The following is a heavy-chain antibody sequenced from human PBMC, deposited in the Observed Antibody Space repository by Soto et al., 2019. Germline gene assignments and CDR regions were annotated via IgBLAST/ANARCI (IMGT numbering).Heavy chain of an antibody. J-gene: IGHJ6*02. CDR2: IIPRSGTS. V-gene: IGHV1-69*05. CDR1: ADTLSTYI. D-gene: IGHD1-26*01. Sequence: ASVQVSCKASADTLSTYIITCVRQAPGQGLEWMGGIIPRSGTSKYSQKFQGRVTITRDTSASTAYMELSSLRSEDTAVYYCARDVGGMDVWGQGTTVTVSS. CDR3: ARDVGGMDV.